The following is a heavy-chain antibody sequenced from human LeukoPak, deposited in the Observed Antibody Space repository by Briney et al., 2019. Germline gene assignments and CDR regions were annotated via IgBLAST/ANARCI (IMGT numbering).Heavy chain of an antibody. CDR3: ARREPYCSSTSCPLDY. Sequence: SVKVSCKASGGTFSSYAISWVRQAPGQGLEWMGGIIPIFGTANYAQKFQGRVTITVDESTSTAYMELSSLRSEDTAVYYCARREPYCSSTSCPLDYWGQGTLVTVSS. D-gene: IGHD2-2*01. J-gene: IGHJ4*02. V-gene: IGHV1-69*13. CDR1: GGTFSSYA. CDR2: IIPIFGTA.